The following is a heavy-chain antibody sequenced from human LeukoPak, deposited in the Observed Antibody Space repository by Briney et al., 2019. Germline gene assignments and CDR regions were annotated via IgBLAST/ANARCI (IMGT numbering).Heavy chain of an antibody. CDR1: GGTFSSYT. J-gene: IGHJ4*02. Sequence: GSSVKVSCTASGGTFSSYTISWVRQAPGQGLEWMGRIIPILGIANYAQKFQGRVTITADKSTSTAYMELSSLRSEDTAVYYCARHKYDSSGYYSEDYWGQGTLVTVSS. CDR3: ARHKYDSSGYYSEDY. D-gene: IGHD3-22*01. CDR2: IIPILGIA. V-gene: IGHV1-69*02.